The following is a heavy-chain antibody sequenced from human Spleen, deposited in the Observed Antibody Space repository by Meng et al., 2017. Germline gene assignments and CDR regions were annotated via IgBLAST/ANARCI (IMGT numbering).Heavy chain of an antibody. Sequence: GESLKISCAASGFTFSSYAMSWVRQAPGKGLEWVSAISGSGGSTYYADSVKGRFTISRDNSKGTLFLQMNNLRAEDTALYHCLIDHDSSVYSFNLWGQGTMVTVSS. D-gene: IGHD3-22*01. CDR3: LIDHDSSVYSFNL. J-gene: IGHJ4*02. CDR2: ISGSGGST. V-gene: IGHV3-23*01. CDR1: GFTFSSYA.